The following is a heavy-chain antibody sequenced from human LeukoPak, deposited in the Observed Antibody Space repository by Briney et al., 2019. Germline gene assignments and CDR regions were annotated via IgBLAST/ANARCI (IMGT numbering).Heavy chain of an antibody. CDR1: GFTFSSYG. V-gene: IGHV3-33*08. D-gene: IGHD4-23*01. CDR3: ARQGYGGNSWDY. J-gene: IGHJ4*02. Sequence: GRSLRLSCAASGFTFSSYGMHWVRQAPGKGLEWVAFIRYDGSNKYYADSVKGRFTISRDNSKNTLYLQMNSLRAEDTAVYYCARQGYGGNSWDYWGQGTLVTVSS. CDR2: IRYDGSNK.